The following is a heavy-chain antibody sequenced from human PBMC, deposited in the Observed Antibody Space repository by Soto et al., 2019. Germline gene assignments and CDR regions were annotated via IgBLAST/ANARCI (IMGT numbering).Heavy chain of an antibody. Sequence: PGGPLRLSCAASGFTFSSYAMSWVRQAPGKGLEWVAVITGSGSSTLYADSVKGRFTISRDNSKNTLYLQMNSLRAEDTAVYYCAKDSREDYVRTAGKVGNNYDVMDFWGKGTTVTVSS. D-gene: IGHD3-16*01. CDR3: AKDSREDYVRTAGKVGNNYDVMDF. CDR2: ITGSGSST. J-gene: IGHJ6*04. CDR1: GFTFSSYA. V-gene: IGHV3-23*01.